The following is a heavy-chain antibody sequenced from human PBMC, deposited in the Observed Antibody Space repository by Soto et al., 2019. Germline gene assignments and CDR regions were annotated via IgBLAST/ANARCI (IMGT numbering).Heavy chain of an antibody. D-gene: IGHD6-6*01. Sequence: GGSLRLSCAASGFTFSSYSLNWVRQAPGKGLEWVSSISGGGRDIKYGDSVKGRFIISRDNAMDSLHLQMYSLRADDTAIYFCATSLAVQLGYYGMDVWGPGATVTVSS. V-gene: IGHV3-21*01. J-gene: IGHJ6*02. CDR1: GFTFSSYS. CDR3: ATSLAVQLGYYGMDV. CDR2: ISGGGRDI.